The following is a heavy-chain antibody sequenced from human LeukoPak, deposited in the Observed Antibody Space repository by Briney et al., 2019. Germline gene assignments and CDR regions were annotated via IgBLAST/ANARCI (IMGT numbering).Heavy chain of an antibody. D-gene: IGHD2-15*01. Sequence: PSETLSLTCTVSGGSISSYYWSWIRQPPGKGLEWIGYIYYSGSTSYNPSLKSRVTISVDTSKNQFSLKLSSVTAADTAVYYCARQAPIFSGGSCYYYYYMNVWGKGTTVTISS. CDR3: ARQAPIFSGGSCYYYYYMNV. CDR1: GGSISSYY. CDR2: IYYSGST. V-gene: IGHV4-59*01. J-gene: IGHJ6*03.